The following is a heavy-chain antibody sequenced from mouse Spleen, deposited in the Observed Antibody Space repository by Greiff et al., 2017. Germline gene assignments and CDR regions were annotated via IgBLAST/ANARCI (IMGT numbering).Heavy chain of an antibody. CDR3: ARNLGYDYDRAY. D-gene: IGHD2-4*01. Sequence: VKLMESGPGLVAPSQSLSITCTVSGFSLTNYAVHWVRQSPGKGLEWLGVIWSDGSTDYNAAFISRLSISKDNSKSQVFFKMNSLQADDTAIYYCARNLGYDYDRAYWGQGTLVTVSA. CDR2: IWSDGST. J-gene: IGHJ3*01. V-gene: IGHV2-4-1*01. CDR1: GFSLTNYA.